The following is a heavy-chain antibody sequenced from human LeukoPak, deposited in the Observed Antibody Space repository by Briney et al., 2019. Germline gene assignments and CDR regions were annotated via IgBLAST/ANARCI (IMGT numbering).Heavy chain of an antibody. CDR3: GRVYSSFRTFGMDV. CDR2: INHSGST. V-gene: IGHV4-34*01. J-gene: IGHJ6*02. Sequence: KPSEILSLTCAVYGGSFSGYYWSWIRQPPGKGLEWIGEINHSGSTNYNPSLKSRVTISVDTSKNQFSLKLSSVTAADTAVYYCGRVYSSFRTFGMDVWGQGTTVTVSS. CDR1: GGSFSGYY. D-gene: IGHD6-13*01.